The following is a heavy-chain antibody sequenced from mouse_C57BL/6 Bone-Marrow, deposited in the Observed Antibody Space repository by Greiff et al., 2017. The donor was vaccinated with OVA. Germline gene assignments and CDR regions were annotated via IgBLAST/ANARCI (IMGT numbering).Heavy chain of an antibody. CDR3: ARADYYGSSLAY. CDR1: GFTFSSYA. Sequence: DVMLVESGGGLVKPGGSLKLSCAASGFTFSSYAMSWVRQTPEKRLEWVATISDGGSYTYYPDNVKGRFTISRDNAKNNLYLQMSHLKSEDTAMYYCARADYYGSSLAYWGQGTLVTVSA. V-gene: IGHV5-4*03. D-gene: IGHD1-1*01. CDR2: ISDGGSYT. J-gene: IGHJ3*01.